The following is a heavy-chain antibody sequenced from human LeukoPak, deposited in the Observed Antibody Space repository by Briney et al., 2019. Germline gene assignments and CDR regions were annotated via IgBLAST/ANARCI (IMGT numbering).Heavy chain of an antibody. V-gene: IGHV3-30-3*01. J-gene: IGHJ4*02. Sequence: GGSLRLSCAASGFTFSSYAMHWVRQAPGKGLEWVAVVSYDGYNKYYADSVKGRFTISRDNSKNTLYLQMNSLRSEDTAVYYCARADDYGDLGGYFDYWGQGTLVTVSS. CDR3: ARADDYGDLGGYFDY. CDR2: VSYDGYNK. CDR1: GFTFSSYA. D-gene: IGHD4-17*01.